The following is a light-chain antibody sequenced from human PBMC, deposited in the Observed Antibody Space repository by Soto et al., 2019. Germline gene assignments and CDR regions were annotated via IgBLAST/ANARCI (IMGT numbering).Light chain of an antibody. Sequence: EIVLTPSPGTLSLSPGERATLSCRASQSVTSNYLAWYQQKPGQAPRLLVYGASSRATDISDRFSGSGSGTDFTLTISRLEPEDFAVYYCQHYVSPPITFGQGTRLEIK. V-gene: IGKV3-20*01. CDR2: GAS. CDR3: QHYVSPPIT. CDR1: QSVTSNY. J-gene: IGKJ5*01.